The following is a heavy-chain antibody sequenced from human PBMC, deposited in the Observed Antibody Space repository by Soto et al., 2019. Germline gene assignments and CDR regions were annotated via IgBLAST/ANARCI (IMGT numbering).Heavy chain of an antibody. J-gene: IGHJ5*02. Sequence: SETLSLTSAVSVYSISSGYYWGWIRQPPGKGLEWIGSIYHSGSTYYNPSLKSRVTISVDTSKNQFSLKLSSVTAADTAVYYCARGITMVRGVPGWFDPWGQGTLVTVSS. CDR1: VYSISSGYY. V-gene: IGHV4-38-2*01. CDR2: IYHSGST. D-gene: IGHD3-10*01. CDR3: ARGITMVRGVPGWFDP.